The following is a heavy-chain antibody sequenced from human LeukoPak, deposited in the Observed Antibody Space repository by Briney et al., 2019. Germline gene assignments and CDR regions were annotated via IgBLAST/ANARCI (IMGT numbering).Heavy chain of an antibody. V-gene: IGHV3-21*01. CDR2: ISSSGTYI. D-gene: IGHD1-26*01. CDR1: GFTFSSYS. J-gene: IGHJ4*02. Sequence: GGSLRLSCAASGFTFSSYSMNWVRQAPGKGLEWVSSISSSGTYIYYRDSVKGRFTISRDNAENSLYLEMNSLRVEDTAIYYCVRDRGSYRPIDYWGQGTLVTVSS. CDR3: VRDRGSYRPIDY.